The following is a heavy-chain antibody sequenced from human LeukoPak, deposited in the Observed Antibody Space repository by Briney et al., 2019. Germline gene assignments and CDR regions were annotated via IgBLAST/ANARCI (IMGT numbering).Heavy chain of an antibody. J-gene: IGHJ4*02. CDR1: GFTFSSFG. CDR2: ISSSINTI. V-gene: IGHV3-48*01. D-gene: IGHD3-16*01. Sequence: GGSLRLSCAASGFTFSSFGMNWVRQAPGKGLEWVSYISSSINTIYYADSVKGRFTISRDNAKNSLYLQMNSLRAEDTAVYYCARAWTGTLFVDRGGGLYYFDYWGQGTLVTVSS. CDR3: ARAWTGTLFVDRGGGLYYFDY.